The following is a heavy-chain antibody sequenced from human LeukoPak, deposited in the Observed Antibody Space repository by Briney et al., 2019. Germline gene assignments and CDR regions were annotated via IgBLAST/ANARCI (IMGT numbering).Heavy chain of an antibody. J-gene: IGHJ4*02. Sequence: GSLRLSCAASGFTFSSYAMSWVRQPPGKGLEWIGEINHSGSTNYNPSLKSRVTISVDTSKNQFSLKLSSVTAADTAVYYCARDTTRYYYDSSGYYYWGQGTLVTVSS. CDR3: ARDTTRYYYDSSGYYY. V-gene: IGHV4-34*01. CDR1: GFTFSSYA. CDR2: INHSGST. D-gene: IGHD3-22*01.